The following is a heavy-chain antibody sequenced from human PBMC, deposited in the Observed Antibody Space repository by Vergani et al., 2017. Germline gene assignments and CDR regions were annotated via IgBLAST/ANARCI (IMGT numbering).Heavy chain of an antibody. CDR1: GGTFSSYA. Sequence: QVQLVQSGAEVKKPGASVKVSCKASGGTFSSYAISLVRQAPGQGLEWMGRNIPILGIANYAQKFQGRVTSTSDKSTSTAYMELSSLRSEDTAVYYCARGAGEWIQRWLPFDYWGQGTLVTVSS. V-gene: IGHV1-69*04. CDR3: ARGAGEWIQRWLPFDY. CDR2: NIPILGIA. J-gene: IGHJ4*02. D-gene: IGHD5-18*01.